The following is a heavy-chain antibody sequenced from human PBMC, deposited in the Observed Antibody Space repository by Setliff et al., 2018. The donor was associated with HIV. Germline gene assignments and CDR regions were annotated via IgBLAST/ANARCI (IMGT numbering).Heavy chain of an antibody. J-gene: IGHJ6*03. D-gene: IGHD3-3*01. CDR1: GGSISSHY. CDR2: IYISGST. Sequence: SETLSLTCTVSGGSISSHYWSWIRQPPGKGLEWIGHIYISGSTNYNPSLKSRVTMSVGTSKNQFSLKLSSVTAADTAVYYCARCYYNFWSGYPLDYMDVWGKGTTVTVSS. V-gene: IGHV4-4*08. CDR3: ARCYYNFWSGYPLDYMDV.